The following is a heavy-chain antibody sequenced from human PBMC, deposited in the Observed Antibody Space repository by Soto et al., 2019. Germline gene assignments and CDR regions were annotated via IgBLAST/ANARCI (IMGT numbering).Heavy chain of an antibody. CDR1: SGSISSSNW. Sequence: SETLSLTCAVSSGSISSSNWWTWVCQPPGKGLEWIGEIYPSGNTNYNPSLKSRVTISVDKSKNQFSLKLSSVTAADTAVYYCARGSVTMFRSIGSWGQGTLVTVSS. CDR3: ARGSVTMFRSIGS. D-gene: IGHD4-17*01. V-gene: IGHV4-4*02. CDR2: IYPSGNT. J-gene: IGHJ4*02.